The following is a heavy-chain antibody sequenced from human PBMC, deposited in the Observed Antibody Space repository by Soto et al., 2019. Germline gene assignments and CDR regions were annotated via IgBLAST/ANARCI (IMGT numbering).Heavy chain of an antibody. Sequence: ASVKVSCKASGYTFTSYAMHWVRQAPGQRLEWMGWINAGNGNTKYSQKFQGRVTITRDTSASTAYMELSSLRSEDTAVYYCARGGSLYWYFDLWCRGTLVSVSS. V-gene: IGHV1-3*01. CDR2: INAGNGNT. D-gene: IGHD1-26*01. CDR3: ARGGSLYWYFDL. CDR1: GYTFTSYA. J-gene: IGHJ2*01.